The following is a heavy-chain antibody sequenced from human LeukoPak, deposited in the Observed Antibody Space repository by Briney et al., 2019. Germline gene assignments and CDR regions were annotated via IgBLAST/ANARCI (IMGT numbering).Heavy chain of an antibody. Sequence: PGGSLRLSCAASGFTFSSYSMNWVRQAPGKGLEWVSYISSSSTIYYADSVKGRFTISRDNAKNSLYLQMNSLRAEDTAVYYCGRVLGVEYSYGPTGFAPWGKETLVTVSS. CDR1: GFTFSSYS. CDR2: ISSSSTI. J-gene: IGHJ5*02. D-gene: IGHD5-18*01. CDR3: GRVLGVEYSYGPTGFAP. V-gene: IGHV3-48*01.